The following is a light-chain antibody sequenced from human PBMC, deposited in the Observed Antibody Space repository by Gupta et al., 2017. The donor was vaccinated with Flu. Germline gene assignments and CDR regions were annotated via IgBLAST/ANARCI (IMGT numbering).Light chain of an antibody. CDR3: QAWDSSIYV. CDR2: KDS. CDR1: GLGNKF. Sequence: SPGKTTTITCSGVGLGNKFSCWYQQKPGQFLLLVMYKDSNRAAATRERFSGSTSATTATLTMGGTQAVDEDDYYCQAWDSSIYVFGTGTKVTVL. V-gene: IGLV3-1*01. J-gene: IGLJ1*01.